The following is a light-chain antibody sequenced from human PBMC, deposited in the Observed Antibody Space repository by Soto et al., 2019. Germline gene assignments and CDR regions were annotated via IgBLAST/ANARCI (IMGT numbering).Light chain of an antibody. CDR1: QSVSSN. J-gene: IGKJ4*01. CDR2: GAS. CDR3: KQYNNWPPLT. V-gene: IGKV3-15*01. Sequence: EIVMTQSPATLSVSPGERATLSCRASQSVSSNLAWYQQKPGQAPRLLIYGASTRATGIPARFSGSGSGTEFTLTISSLQSGDFAVYYCKQYNNWPPLTFGGGTKVEIK.